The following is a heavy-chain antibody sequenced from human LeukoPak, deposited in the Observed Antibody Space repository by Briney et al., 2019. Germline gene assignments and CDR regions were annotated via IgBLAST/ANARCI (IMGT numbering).Heavy chain of an antibody. CDR2: IYYTGST. J-gene: IGHJ4*02. D-gene: IGHD3-22*01. V-gene: IGHV4-59*08. Sequence: PSETLSPTCTVSGGSISTYYWSWIRQPPGKGLEWIGYIYYTGSTSYNPSLKSRVTLSVDTSKSQFSLKLNSVTAADAAVYYCARQVDSRGYYYAYWGQGILVTVSS. CDR3: ARQVDSRGYYYAY. CDR1: GGSISTYY.